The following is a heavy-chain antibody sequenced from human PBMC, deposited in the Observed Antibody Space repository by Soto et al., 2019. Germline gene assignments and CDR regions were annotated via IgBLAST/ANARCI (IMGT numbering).Heavy chain of an antibody. J-gene: IGHJ6*02. V-gene: IGHV4-59*01. Sequence: SETLSLTCTVSGGSISSFYWSWIRQPPGKGLEWIGYIYYSGSTNYNPSLKSRVTISVDTSKNQFSLKLSSVTAADTAVYYCARVVHSSSHFYYYGMDVWGQGTTVTVSS. CDR1: GGSISSFY. D-gene: IGHD6-13*01. CDR2: IYYSGST. CDR3: ARVVHSSSHFYYYGMDV.